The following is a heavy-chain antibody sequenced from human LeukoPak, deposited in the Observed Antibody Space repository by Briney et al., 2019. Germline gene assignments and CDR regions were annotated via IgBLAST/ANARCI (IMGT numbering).Heavy chain of an antibody. CDR3: ASGMRVGPNI. Sequence: GGSLRLSCAASGFTFGPYTMNWVRQAPGKGLEWVSYISSSSDTIYYADSVKGRFTISRDNAKNSLYLQMNRLRAEDTAVYYCASGMRVGPNIWGQGTLVTVSS. V-gene: IGHV3-48*04. CDR1: GFTFGPYT. D-gene: IGHD1-26*01. CDR2: ISSSSDTI. J-gene: IGHJ4*02.